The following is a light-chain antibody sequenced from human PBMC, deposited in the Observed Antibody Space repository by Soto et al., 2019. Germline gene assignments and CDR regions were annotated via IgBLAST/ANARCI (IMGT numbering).Light chain of an antibody. V-gene: IGKV1D-13*01. CDR1: QDISSA. CDR3: QQFNNYPIT. CDR2: DAS. Sequence: IQFTQSPSSLSASVGDRVTVPCRASQDISSALAWYQQKPGKAPKLLIYDASSLESGVPSRFSGSGSGTDFTLTISSLQPEDFATYYCQQFNNYPITLGQGTRLEIK. J-gene: IGKJ5*01.